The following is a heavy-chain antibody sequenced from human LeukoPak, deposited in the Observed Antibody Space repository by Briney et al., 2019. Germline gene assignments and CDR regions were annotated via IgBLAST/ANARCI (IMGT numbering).Heavy chain of an antibody. Sequence: SETLSLTCAVYGGSFSGYYWSWIRQPPGKGLEWIGEINHSGNTRYNPSLKSRVTMSADTSKNQFSLKVRCVTAADTALYYCARESEETDFDYWGQGALVTVSS. CDR3: ARESEETDFDY. CDR2: INHSGNT. V-gene: IGHV4-34*01. D-gene: IGHD2-21*02. CDR1: GGSFSGYY. J-gene: IGHJ4*02.